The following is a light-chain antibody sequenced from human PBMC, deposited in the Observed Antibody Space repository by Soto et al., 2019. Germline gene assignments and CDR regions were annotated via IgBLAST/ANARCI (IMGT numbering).Light chain of an antibody. V-gene: IGKV3-11*01. J-gene: IGKJ4*01. CDR2: AAS. CDR1: QSVDYY. CDR3: QQRSNWPLP. Sequence: EIVLTQSPATLSLSPGDRATLSCRASQSVDYYLAWYQQKPGQAPRLLIYAASNRATGTPARFSGSGSGTDFTLAISSLEPEDFAVYYCQQRSNWPLPFGGGTKV.